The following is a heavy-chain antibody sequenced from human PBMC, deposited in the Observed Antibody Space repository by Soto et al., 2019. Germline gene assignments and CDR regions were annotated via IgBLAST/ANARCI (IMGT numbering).Heavy chain of an antibody. CDR1: GFTFSDYY. D-gene: IGHD1-7*01. CDR3: ARGGVKGTTSRGQVYN. Sequence: QVQVVESEGGLVKPGGSLRLSCAASGFTFSDYYMSWIRQAPGKGLEWVSFISSSSDSTKYADSVKGRFTISRDNAKNSLYLQLNSLRAEDTAVYYCARGGVKGTTSRGQVYNWGQGTLVTVSS. CDR2: ISSSSDST. V-gene: IGHV3-11*06. J-gene: IGHJ4*02.